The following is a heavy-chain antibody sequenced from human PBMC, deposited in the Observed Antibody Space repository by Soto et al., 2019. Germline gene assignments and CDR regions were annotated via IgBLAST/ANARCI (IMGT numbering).Heavy chain of an antibody. V-gene: IGHV4-4*02. J-gene: IGHJ3*02. Sequence: PSETLSLTCAVSGGSISSSNWWIWVRQPPGKGLEWIGEIYHSGSTNYNPSHKSRVTISVDKSKNQFSLKLSSVTAADTAVYYCASTYYYDSSGYLDAFDIWGQGTMVTVSS. CDR1: GGSISSSNW. CDR2: IYHSGST. D-gene: IGHD3-22*01. CDR3: ASTYYYDSSGYLDAFDI.